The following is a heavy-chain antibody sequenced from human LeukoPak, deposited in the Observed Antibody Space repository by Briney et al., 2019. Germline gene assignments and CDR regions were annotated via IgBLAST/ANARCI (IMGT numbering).Heavy chain of an antibody. Sequence: SETLSPTCTVSGGSISTYYWSWIRQPPGKRLEWIGYIYYIGSTNYNPSLNNRVTISIDRSRNQFSLKLNSVPPADTAVYYCARAPQDGSNWSHYFDHWGRGALVTVSS. V-gene: IGHV4-59*01. CDR3: ARAPQDGSNWSHYFDH. CDR1: GGSISTYY. J-gene: IGHJ4*02. D-gene: IGHD6-13*01. CDR2: IYYIGST.